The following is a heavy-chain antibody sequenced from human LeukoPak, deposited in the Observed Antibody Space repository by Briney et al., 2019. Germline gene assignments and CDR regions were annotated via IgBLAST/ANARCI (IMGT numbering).Heavy chain of an antibody. CDR3: ARVPHNYYDSSGYPYYFDY. D-gene: IGHD3-22*01. Sequence: ASVKVSCKASGYTFTSYGISWVRQAPGQGLEWMGWISACNGNTNYAQKLQGRVTMTTDTSTSTAYMELRSLRSDDTAVYYCARVPHNYYDSSGYPYYFDYWGQGTLVTVSS. J-gene: IGHJ4*02. V-gene: IGHV1-18*01. CDR2: ISACNGNT. CDR1: GYTFTSYG.